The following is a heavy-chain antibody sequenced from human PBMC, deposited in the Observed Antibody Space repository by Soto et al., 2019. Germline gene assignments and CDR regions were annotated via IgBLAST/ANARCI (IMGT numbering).Heavy chain of an antibody. D-gene: IGHD3-16*02. CDR3: ARARGGITFGGVIGYGAFDI. V-gene: IGHV1-69*06. J-gene: IGHJ3*02. Sequence: QVRLVQSGAEVKKPGSSVKVSCKASGGTFSSYAITWVRQAPGQGLEWMGGIIPIFGTANYAQKFQGRVTITADKSTSTAYMELSSLRSEDTAVYYCARARGGITFGGVIGYGAFDIWGQGTMVTVSS. CDR1: GGTFSSYA. CDR2: IIPIFGTA.